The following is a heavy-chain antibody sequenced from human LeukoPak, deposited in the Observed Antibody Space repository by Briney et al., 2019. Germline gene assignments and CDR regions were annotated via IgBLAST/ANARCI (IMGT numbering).Heavy chain of an antibody. V-gene: IGHV1-69*06. J-gene: IGHJ5*02. CDR2: IIPIFGTA. CDR3: ASSDPRYCSSTSCYGWFDP. CDR1: GGTFSSYA. D-gene: IGHD2-2*01. Sequence: SVKVSCKASGGTFSSYAISWVRQAPGQGLEWMGGIIPIFGTANYAQKFQGRVTITADKSTSTAYMELSSLRSEDMAVYYCASSDPRYCSSTSCYGWFDPWGQGTLVTVSS.